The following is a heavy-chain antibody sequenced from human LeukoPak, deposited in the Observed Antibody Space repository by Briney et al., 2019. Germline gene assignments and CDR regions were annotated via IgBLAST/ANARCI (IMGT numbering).Heavy chain of an antibody. CDR1: GFIFSSYS. Sequence: PGGSLRLSCVGSGFIFSSYSMNWVRQAPGKGLEWVSHIGRGITYADSVKGRFTISRDNAKNSVYLQMNSLRAEDTAVYYCARDAPAGEKPEYFFGYWGQGTLVTVSS. CDR2: IGRGIT. V-gene: IGHV3-48*04. J-gene: IGHJ4*02. CDR3: ARDAPAGEKPEYFFGY.